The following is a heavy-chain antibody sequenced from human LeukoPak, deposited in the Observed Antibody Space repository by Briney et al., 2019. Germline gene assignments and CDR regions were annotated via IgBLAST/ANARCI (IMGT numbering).Heavy chain of an antibody. J-gene: IGHJ5*02. D-gene: IGHD6-13*01. Sequence: SETLSLTCAVYGGSFSGYYWSWIRQPPGKGLEWIGEINHSGSTNYNPSLKSRATISVDTSKNQFSLKLSSVTAADTAVYYCARPTYSSSWFDRYNWFDPWGQGTLVTVSS. V-gene: IGHV4-34*01. CDR1: GGSFSGYY. CDR2: INHSGST. CDR3: ARPTYSSSWFDRYNWFDP.